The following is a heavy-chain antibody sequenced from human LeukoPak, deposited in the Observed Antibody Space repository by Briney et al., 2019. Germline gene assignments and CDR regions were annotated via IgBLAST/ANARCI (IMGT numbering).Heavy chain of an antibody. V-gene: IGHV3-30*01. CDR3: ARNGLPYYYDSSGYSNFDC. CDR2: ISQDGRKT. J-gene: IGHJ4*02. D-gene: IGHD3-22*01. CDR1: GYTFSSYA. Sequence: GGSLRLPCGASGYTFSSYAVHWARQAPGKARECLAHISQDGRKTYYADSVKDRFTISRDNSKNTLYVQMNGLRPGDTAVYYCARNGLPYYYDSSGYSNFDCWGQGTLVTVSS.